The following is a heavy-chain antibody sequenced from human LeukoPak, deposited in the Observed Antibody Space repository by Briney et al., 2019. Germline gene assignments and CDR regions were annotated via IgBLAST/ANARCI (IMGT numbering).Heavy chain of an antibody. CDR2: IIPIFGTT. CDR1: GGTFSSYG. V-gene: IGHV1-69*05. Sequence: GSSVTVSCKASGGTFSSYGITWVRQAPGQGLEWMGGIIPIFGTTNYAQKFQGRVTITTDESISTAYMELSSLRSEDTAVYYCARGRDYWGQGTLVTVSS. CDR3: ARGRDY. J-gene: IGHJ4*02.